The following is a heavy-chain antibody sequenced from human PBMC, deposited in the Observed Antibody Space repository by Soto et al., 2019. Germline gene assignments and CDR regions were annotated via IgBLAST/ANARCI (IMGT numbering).Heavy chain of an antibody. J-gene: IGHJ4*02. CDR3: ATTMIVVVSSSPFDY. V-gene: IGHV3-23*01. CDR2: ISGSGGST. Sequence: PGGSLRLSCAASGFTFSSYAMSWVRQAPGKGLEWVSAISGSGGSTYYADSVKGRFTISRDNSKNTLYLQMNSLRAEDTAVYYCATTMIVVVSSSPFDYWGQGTLVTVSS. D-gene: IGHD3-22*01. CDR1: GFTFSSYA.